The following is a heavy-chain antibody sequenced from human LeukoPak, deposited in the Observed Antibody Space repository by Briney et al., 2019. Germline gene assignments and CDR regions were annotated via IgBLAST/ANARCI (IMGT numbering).Heavy chain of an antibody. Sequence: GGSLRLSCAASGFTFSSYAMSWVRQAPGKGLEWVSAISGSGGSTYYADSVKGRFTISRDNSKNTLYLQMNSLRAEDTAVYYCAKIPSFGAVVPAAIGYMDVWGKGTTVTVSS. V-gene: IGHV3-23*01. CDR1: GFTFSSYA. CDR2: ISGSGGST. D-gene: IGHD2-2*01. CDR3: AKIPSFGAVVPAAIGYMDV. J-gene: IGHJ6*03.